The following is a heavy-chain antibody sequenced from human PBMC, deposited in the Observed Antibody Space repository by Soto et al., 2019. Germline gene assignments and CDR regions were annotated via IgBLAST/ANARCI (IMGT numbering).Heavy chain of an antibody. Sequence: ASVKVSCKASGCTVTSYGISWVRQAPGQGLEWMGGISTYNGNTNYAQKLQGRVTMTTDTSTSTAYMELRSLRSDDTAVYYCARVARPFRQQACGDYVTDWGQGSLVTVSS. CDR1: GCTVTSYG. D-gene: IGHD4-17*01. V-gene: IGHV1-18*01. CDR2: ISTYNGNT. CDR3: ARVARPFRQQACGDYVTD. J-gene: IGHJ4*02.